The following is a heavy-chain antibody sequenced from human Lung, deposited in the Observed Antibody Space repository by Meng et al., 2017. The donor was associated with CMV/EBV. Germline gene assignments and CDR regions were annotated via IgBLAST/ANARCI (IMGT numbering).Heavy chain of an antibody. CDR3: VTETGYNYDN. D-gene: IGHD5-24*01. CDR2: IYFSGNT. Sequence: QLQLQESGPGKVQPSETLSLTCRFSGGSISSSSYYWGWIRQSPGKGLEWIGSIYFSGNTYYNPSLKSRVTMSVGTAQNKFSLTLRSVTAADTAVYYCVTETGYNYDNWGQGALVTVSS. J-gene: IGHJ4*02. V-gene: IGHV4-39*07. CDR1: GGSISSSSYY.